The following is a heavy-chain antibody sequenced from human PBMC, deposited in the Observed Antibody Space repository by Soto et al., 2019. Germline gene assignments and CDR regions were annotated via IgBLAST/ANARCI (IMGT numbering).Heavy chain of an antibody. V-gene: IGHV3-30*18. CDR1: GFTFSSYG. CDR3: AKSRALLADAFDI. J-gene: IGHJ3*02. Sequence: PGGSLRLSCAASGFTFSSYGMHWVRQAPGKGLEWVAVISYDGSNKYYADSVKGRFTISRDNSKSTLYLQMNSLRAEDTAVYYCAKSRALLADAFDIWGQGTMVTVSS. D-gene: IGHD3-10*01. CDR2: ISYDGSNK.